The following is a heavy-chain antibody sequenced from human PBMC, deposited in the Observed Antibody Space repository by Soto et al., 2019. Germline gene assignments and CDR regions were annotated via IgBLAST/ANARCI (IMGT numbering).Heavy chain of an antibody. V-gene: IGHV4-59*08. Sequence: PSETLSLSCTVSGGSISSYYWSWIRQPPGKGLEWIGYIYYSGSTNYNPSLKSRVTISVDTSKNQFSLKLSSVTAADTAVYYCARHRAHGSGSYIDYWGQGTLGTV. J-gene: IGHJ4*02. CDR1: GGSISSYY. D-gene: IGHD3-10*01. CDR3: ARHRAHGSGSYIDY. CDR2: IYYSGST.